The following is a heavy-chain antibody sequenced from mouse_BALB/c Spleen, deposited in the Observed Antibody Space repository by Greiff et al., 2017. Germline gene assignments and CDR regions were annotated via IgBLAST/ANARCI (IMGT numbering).Heavy chain of an antibody. CDR2: IDPANGNT. D-gene: IGHD2-3*01. V-gene: IGHV14-3*02. J-gene: IGHJ4*01. CDR1: GFNIKDTY. CDR3: ARGGYYPLYAMDY. Sequence: EVQLVESGAELVKPGASVKLSCTASGFNIKDTYMHWVKQRPEQGLEWIGRIDPANGNTKYDPKFQGKATITEDTSSNTAYLQLSSLTSEDTAVYYCARGGYYPLYAMDYWGQGTSVTVSS.